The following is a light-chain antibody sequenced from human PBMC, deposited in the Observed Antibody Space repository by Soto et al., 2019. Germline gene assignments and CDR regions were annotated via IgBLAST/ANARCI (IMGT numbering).Light chain of an antibody. V-gene: IGLV2-8*01. CDR1: SSDVGGYNY. CDR2: EVN. J-gene: IGLJ1*01. CDR3: SSYAGSNNYV. Sequence: QSVLTQPPSASGSPGQSVTISCTGTSSDVGGYNYVSWYQQHPGKAPKLMIYEVNKRPSGVPDRFSGSKSGNTASLTVSGLQAEDEADYYRSSYAGSNNYVFGTGTKLTVL.